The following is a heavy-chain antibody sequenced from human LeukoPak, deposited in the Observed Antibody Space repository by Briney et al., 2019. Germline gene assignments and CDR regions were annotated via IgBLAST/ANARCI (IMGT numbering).Heavy chain of an antibody. CDR2: ISPDGSTT. Sequence: GGSLRLSCAASGFTFSRYWMHWVRQAPGKGLMWVSRISPDGSTTLYADSVKGRFTISRDNAKNTLYLQMNSLGAEDTAVYYCARDAGNSGYDLFDFWGQGTLVTVSS. J-gene: IGHJ4*02. CDR1: GFTFSRYW. CDR3: ARDAGNSGYDLFDF. D-gene: IGHD5-12*01. V-gene: IGHV3-74*03.